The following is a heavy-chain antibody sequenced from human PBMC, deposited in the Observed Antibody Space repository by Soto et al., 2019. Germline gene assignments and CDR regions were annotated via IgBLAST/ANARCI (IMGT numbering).Heavy chain of an antibody. CDR2: INPSGGST. D-gene: IGHD3-10*01. CDR3: ARGYYGSGSYYSYCYYYMDV. Sequence: GASVKVSCKASGYTFTSYYMHWVRQAPGQGLEWMGIINPSGGSTSYAQKFQGRVTMTRDTSTSTVYMELSSLRSEDTAVYYCARGYYGSGSYYSYCYYYMDVWGKGTTVTVSS. V-gene: IGHV1-46*03. CDR1: GYTFTSYY. J-gene: IGHJ6*03.